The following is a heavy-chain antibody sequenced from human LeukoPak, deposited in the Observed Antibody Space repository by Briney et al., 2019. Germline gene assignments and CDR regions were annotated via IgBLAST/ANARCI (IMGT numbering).Heavy chain of an antibody. V-gene: IGHV4-39*01. J-gene: IGHJ5*02. CDR2: IYYSGST. CDR1: GGSISSSSYY. CDR3: ARHRISILYEGFDP. D-gene: IGHD2-8*01. Sequence: SETLSLTCTVSGGSISSSSYYWGWIRQPPGKGLEWIGSIYYSGSTYYNPSLKSRVTISVDTSKNEFSLKLRSVTAADTAVYYCARHRISILYEGFDPWGQGTLVTVSS.